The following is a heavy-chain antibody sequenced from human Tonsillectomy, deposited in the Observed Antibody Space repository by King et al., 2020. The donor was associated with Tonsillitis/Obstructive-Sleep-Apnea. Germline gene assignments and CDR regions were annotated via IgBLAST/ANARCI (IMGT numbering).Heavy chain of an antibody. CDR2: IYYSGST. CDR1: GGSISSGGYY. D-gene: IGHD2-2*01. Sequence: VQLQESGPGLVKPSQTLSLTCTVSGGSISSGGYYWSWIRQHPGKGLEWIGYIYYSGSTYYNPSLKSRVTISVDTSKNQFSLKLSSVTAADTTVYYCARGVVPAAMKIDYWGQGTLVTVSS. CDR3: ARGVVPAAMKIDY. J-gene: IGHJ4*02. V-gene: IGHV4-31*03.